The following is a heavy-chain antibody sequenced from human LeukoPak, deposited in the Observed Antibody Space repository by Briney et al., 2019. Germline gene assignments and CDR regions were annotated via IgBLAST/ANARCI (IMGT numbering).Heavy chain of an antibody. CDR1: GGSFSGYY. J-gene: IGHJ4*02. CDR2: INHSGST. D-gene: IGHD2-2*01. CDR3: ARHRSVVEIYFDN. V-gene: IGHV4-34*01. Sequence: SETLSLTCAVYGGSFSGYYWSWIRQPPGKGLEWIGEINHSGSTNYNPSLKSRVTISVDTSKNQFSLKLSSVTAADTAVYYCARHRSVVEIYFDNWGQGTLVTVSS.